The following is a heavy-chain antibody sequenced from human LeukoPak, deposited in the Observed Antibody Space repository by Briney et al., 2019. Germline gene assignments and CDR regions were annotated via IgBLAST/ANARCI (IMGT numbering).Heavy chain of an antibody. J-gene: IGHJ3*02. CDR2: IYHSGST. CDR1: GGSISSSNW. Sequence: SETLSLTCAVSGGSISSSNWWSWVRQPPGKGLEWIGEIYHSGSTNYNPSLKSRVTISVDTSENQFSLKLSSVTAADTAVYYCARGETDYYDSSGYWLIWGQGTMVTVSS. D-gene: IGHD3-22*01. V-gene: IGHV4-4*02. CDR3: ARGETDYYDSSGYWLI.